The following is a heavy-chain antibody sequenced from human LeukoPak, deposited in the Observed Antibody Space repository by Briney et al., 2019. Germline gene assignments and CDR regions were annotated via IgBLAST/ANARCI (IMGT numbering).Heavy chain of an antibody. CDR1: GGSISNYY. CDR3: ARDFRGIAAAGFDY. V-gene: IGHV4-59*01. D-gene: IGHD6-13*01. J-gene: IGHJ4*02. CDR2: IYYSGST. Sequence: PSETLSLTCSVSGGSISNYYWSWIRQPPGKGLEWIGYIYYSGSTKYNSSLKSRVTISLDTSKNQFSLKLSSVTAADTAVYYCARDFRGIAAAGFDYWGQGTLVTVSS.